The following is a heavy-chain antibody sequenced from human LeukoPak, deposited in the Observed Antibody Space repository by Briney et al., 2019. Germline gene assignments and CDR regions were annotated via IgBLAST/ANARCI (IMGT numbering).Heavy chain of an antibody. D-gene: IGHD3-22*01. CDR2: IHMSGST. Sequence: SETLSLTCTVSGDSVNSYHWSWIRQPAGKGLEWIGRIHMSGSTNYNPSLRSRVAISMDNSKNQFSLKLKSVTAADTAVYYCARDDSSRDDSGGYHYWGQGTLVTISS. J-gene: IGHJ4*02. CDR3: ARDDSSRDDSGGYHY. V-gene: IGHV4-4*07. CDR1: GDSVNSYH.